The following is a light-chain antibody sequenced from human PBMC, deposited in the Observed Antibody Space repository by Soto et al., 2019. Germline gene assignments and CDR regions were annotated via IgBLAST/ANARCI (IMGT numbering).Light chain of an antibody. J-gene: IGKJ1*01. CDR1: QSVSVH. CDR3: VQRTTWPWT. V-gene: IGKV3-11*01. CDR2: DAS. Sequence: EIVLTQSPGTLSLSPGERATLSCRASQSVSVHLAWYQQKPGQAPRLLIYDASNRATGIPARLSGSGSGTVFTLTISSLEPEDFAVYHCVQRTTWPWTCGQGSKVEIK.